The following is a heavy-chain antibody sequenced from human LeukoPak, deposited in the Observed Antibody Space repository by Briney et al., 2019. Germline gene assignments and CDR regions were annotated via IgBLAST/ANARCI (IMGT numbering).Heavy chain of an antibody. V-gene: IGHV3-7*01. CDR1: GFTFSSYW. J-gene: IGHJ5*02. CDR3: ARDRGSSGWNFDP. CDR2: IKQDGIDT. D-gene: IGHD6-19*01. Sequence: GGSLRLSCAASGFTFSSYWMSWVRQAPGKGLEWVANIKQDGIDTYYVDSVKGRFIISRDNAKNSLYLQMNSLRAEDTALYYCARDRGSSGWNFDPWGQGTLVTVSS.